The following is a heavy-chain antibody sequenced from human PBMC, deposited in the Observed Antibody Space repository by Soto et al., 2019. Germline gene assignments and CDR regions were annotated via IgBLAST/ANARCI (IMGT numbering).Heavy chain of an antibody. CDR2: ISYDGTNK. D-gene: IGHD3-9*01. J-gene: IGHJ5*02. CDR1: GFTFSTYG. V-gene: IGHV3-30*03. Sequence: QLQLVESGGGVVQPGRSLRLSCAASGFTFSTYGMHWVRQAPGKGLEGVAIISYDGTNKYYADSVTGRFTISRDSSRNTLFLQMDSLRAEDTAVYYCARPSTAGYLLYNYFDPWGQGTLVTVSS. CDR3: ARPSTAGYLLYNYFDP.